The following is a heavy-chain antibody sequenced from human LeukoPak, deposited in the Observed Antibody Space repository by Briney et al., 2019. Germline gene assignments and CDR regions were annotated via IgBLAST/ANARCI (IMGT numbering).Heavy chain of an antibody. CDR3: ARGVYDRAVDCSTSTCPPGSSILVDY. Sequence: ASVKVSFKASGYTFTGYYIHWVRQAPGQGLEWMGWIDPNNGGTNYAQKFQGRVTMTRDTSISTAYMELSSLRSDDTAVYYCARGVYDRAVDCSTSTCPPGSSILVDYWGQGTLVTVSS. V-gene: IGHV1-2*02. CDR1: GYTFTGYY. D-gene: IGHD2-2*01. J-gene: IGHJ4*02. CDR2: IDPNNGGT.